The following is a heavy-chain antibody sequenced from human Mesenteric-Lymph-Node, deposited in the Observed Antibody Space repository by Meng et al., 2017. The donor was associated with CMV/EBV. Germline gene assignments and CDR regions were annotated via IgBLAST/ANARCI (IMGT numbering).Heavy chain of an antibody. CDR3: ARDKYCGANCYSGWFDS. Sequence: ASVKVSCKASGDTFSGYYIHWVRQAPGQGLEWMGWINPNRGDTRWAQKFQGRVTMTRDASSATGYMELSGLTSDDTAVYYCARDKYCGANCYSGWFDSWGQGTLVTVSS. V-gene: IGHV1-2*02. CDR2: INPNRGDT. J-gene: IGHJ5*01. D-gene: IGHD2-21*01. CDR1: GDTFSGYY.